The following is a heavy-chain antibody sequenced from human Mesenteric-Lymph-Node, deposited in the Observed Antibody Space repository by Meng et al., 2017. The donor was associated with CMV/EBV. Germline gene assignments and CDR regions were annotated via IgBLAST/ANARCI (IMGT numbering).Heavy chain of an antibody. CDR2: INHSGST. Sequence: SQTLSLTCAVYGGSFSGYYWSWIRQPPGKGLEWIGEINHSGSTNYNPSLKSRVTISVDTSKNQFSLKVTSVTAVDTAVYSCARRYCGSTSCYTHFDYWGQGTLVTVSS. CDR1: GGSFSGYY. D-gene: IGHD2-2*02. J-gene: IGHJ4*02. CDR3: ARRYCGSTSCYTHFDY. V-gene: IGHV4-34*01.